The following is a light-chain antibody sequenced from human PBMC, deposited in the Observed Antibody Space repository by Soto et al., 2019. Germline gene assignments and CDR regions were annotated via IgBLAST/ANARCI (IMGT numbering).Light chain of an antibody. J-gene: IGKJ1*01. V-gene: IGKV1-5*01. Sequence: DIQMTQSPSTLSASVGDTVTVTCRASQSVSGWLAWYQQKPGEAPKLLIYDASALPRAVPSRLSGSGSGTKFTLTIASLQPDDFATYYCQQYDAFSGTFGPGTKVDIK. CDR1: QSVSGW. CDR2: DAS. CDR3: QQYDAFSGT.